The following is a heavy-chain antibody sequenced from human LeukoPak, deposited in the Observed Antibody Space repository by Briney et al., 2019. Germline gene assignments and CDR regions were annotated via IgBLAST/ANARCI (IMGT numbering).Heavy chain of an antibody. J-gene: IGHJ4*02. D-gene: IGHD2-21*02. CDR1: GFTFRDYA. Sequence: GGSLRLSCAASGFTFRDYAMSWVRQAPGKGLDWVSTISSYGGSTYYADSVKGRFTISRDNSKNTLYLQMNSLRAEDTAVYFCAKDSPSVTATPHDYWGQGALVTVSS. V-gene: IGHV3-23*01. CDR3: AKDSPSVTATPHDY. CDR2: ISSYGGST.